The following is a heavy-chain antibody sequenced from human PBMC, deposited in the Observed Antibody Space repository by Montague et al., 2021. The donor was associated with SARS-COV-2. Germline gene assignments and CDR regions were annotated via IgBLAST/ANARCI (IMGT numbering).Heavy chain of an antibody. CDR1: GGSISSYS. V-gene: IGHV4-59*01. CDR2: IYYSGNT. D-gene: IGHD5-24*01. J-gene: IGHJ6*02. Sequence: SETLSLTCTVSGGSISSYSWCWIRQSPGKGLECIGYIYYSGNTNXNPTLTSRVTISVEASKSQFSLKLSSVTAADTAVYYCAGLKGDGALYGMDVWGQGTTVTVSS. CDR3: AGLKGDGALYGMDV.